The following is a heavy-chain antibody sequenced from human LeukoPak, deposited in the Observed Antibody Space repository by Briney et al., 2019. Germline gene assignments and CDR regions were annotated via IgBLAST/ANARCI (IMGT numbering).Heavy chain of an antibody. Sequence: GGSLRLPCAASGFTFSSYAMHWVRQTPGKGLEWVAVISYDGSNKYYADSVKGRFTISRDNSKTTLYLQMNSLRPEDTAVYYCAKDPMTYSSGSFTPVDYWGQGTLVTVSS. CDR3: AKDPMTYSSGSFTPVDY. D-gene: IGHD6-19*01. CDR2: ISYDGSNK. V-gene: IGHV3-30*18. CDR1: GFTFSSYA. J-gene: IGHJ4*02.